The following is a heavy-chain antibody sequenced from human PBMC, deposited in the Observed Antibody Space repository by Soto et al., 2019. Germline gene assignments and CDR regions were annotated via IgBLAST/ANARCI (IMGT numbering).Heavy chain of an antibody. CDR1: GGSFSGYY. CDR3: ARHALLWFGVRYYYGMDV. CDR2: INHSGST. Sequence: PSETLSLTCAVYGGSFSGYYWSWIRQPPGKGLEWTGEINHSGSTNYNPSLKSRVTISVDTSKNQFSLKLSSVTAADTAVYYCARHALLWFGVRYYYGMDVWGQGTTVTVSS. J-gene: IGHJ6*02. V-gene: IGHV4-34*01. D-gene: IGHD3-10*01.